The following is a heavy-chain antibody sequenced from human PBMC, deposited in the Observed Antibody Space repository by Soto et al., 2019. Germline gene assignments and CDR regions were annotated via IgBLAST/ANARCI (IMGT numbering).Heavy chain of an antibody. J-gene: IGHJ3*02. D-gene: IGHD3-10*01. CDR1: GYSFTSYW. CDR2: IYPGDSDT. CDR3: ARRHYDSGSYRDDAFDI. V-gene: IGHV5-51*01. Sequence: PGESLKISCKGSGYSFTSYWIGWVRQMPGKGLEWMGIIYPGDSDTRYNPSFQGQVTISADESINTAYLQWSSLKASDTAMYYCARRHYDSGSYRDDAFDIWGQGTMVTVSS.